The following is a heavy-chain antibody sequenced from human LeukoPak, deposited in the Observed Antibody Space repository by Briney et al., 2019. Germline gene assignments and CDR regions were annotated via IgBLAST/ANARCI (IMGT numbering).Heavy chain of an antibody. Sequence: SETLSLTCAVSGGSFSGYYWSWIRQPPGKGLEWIGEINHSGSTNYNPSLKSRVTISVDTSKNQFSLKLSSVTAADTAVYYCARRCSSTSCYRSWLGERRYYFDYWGQGNLVTVSS. CDR2: INHSGST. V-gene: IGHV4-34*01. CDR3: ARRCSSTSCYRSWLGERRYYFDY. D-gene: IGHD2-2*01. CDR1: GGSFSGYY. J-gene: IGHJ4*02.